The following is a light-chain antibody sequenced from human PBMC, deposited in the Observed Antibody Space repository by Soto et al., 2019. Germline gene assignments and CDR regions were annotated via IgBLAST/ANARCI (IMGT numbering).Light chain of an antibody. J-gene: IGKJ2*01. CDR3: QQANSLPRT. V-gene: IGKV1-12*01. CDR1: QGITNW. CDR2: AAS. Sequence: DIQMTQSPSSVSASVGDRVTITCRASQGITNWLAWYQQKPGKAPKLLIYAASSLQSGVPPRFSGSGSGTDFTLTISSLQPEDCATYYCQQANSLPRTFGQGTKLELK.